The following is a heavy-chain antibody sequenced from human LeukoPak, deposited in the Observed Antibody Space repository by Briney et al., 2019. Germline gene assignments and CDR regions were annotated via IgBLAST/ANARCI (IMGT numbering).Heavy chain of an antibody. Sequence: SQTLSLTCAVPGGSISSGGYSWSWIRQPPGKGLEWIGYIYHSGSTYYNPSLKSRVTISVDRSKNQFSLKLSSVTAADTAVYYCASLTFSGRGNWFDPWGQGTLVTVSS. D-gene: IGHD3-10*01. CDR1: GGSISSGGYS. CDR2: IYHSGST. CDR3: ASLTFSGRGNWFDP. J-gene: IGHJ5*02. V-gene: IGHV4-30-2*01.